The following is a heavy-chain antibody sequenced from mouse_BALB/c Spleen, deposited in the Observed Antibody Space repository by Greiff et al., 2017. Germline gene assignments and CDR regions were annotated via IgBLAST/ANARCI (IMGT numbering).Heavy chain of an antibody. CDR3: ARDIYGTYALDD. CDR2: IRNKANGYTT. D-gene: IGHD2-1*01. Sequence: EVKLMESGGGLVQPGASLRLSCATSGFTFTDYYMSWVRQPPGKALEWLGFIRNKANGYTTEYSASVKGRFTISRDNSQSILYLQMNTLRAEDSATYDCARDIYGTYALDDGGEGTTLTVSS. V-gene: IGHV7-3*02. CDR1: GFTFTDYY. J-gene: IGHJ2*01.